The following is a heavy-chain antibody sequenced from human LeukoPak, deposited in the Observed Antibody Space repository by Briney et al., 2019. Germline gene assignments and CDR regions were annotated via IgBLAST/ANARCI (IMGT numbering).Heavy chain of an antibody. V-gene: IGHV3-74*01. CDR3: ASRNTYYYYGIDV. CDR1: W. Sequence: WMXXVXQAPXKGRVWVXXINSAASSTAHADSVKGRFTISRDNAKTTLYLQMNSLRAEDTAVYYCASRNTYYYYGIDVWGQGTTVTVSS. D-gene: IGHD1-14*01. CDR2: INSAASST. J-gene: IGHJ6*02.